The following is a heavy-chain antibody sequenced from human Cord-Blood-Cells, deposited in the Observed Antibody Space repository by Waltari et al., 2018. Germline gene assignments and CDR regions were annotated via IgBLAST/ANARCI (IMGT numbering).Heavy chain of an antibody. CDR2: IYYSGST. V-gene: IGHV4-31*03. Sequence: QVQLQESGPGLVKPSQTLSLTCTVSGGPIRSGGYYWSWIRQHPGKGLGWIGYIYYSGSTYYNPSLKSRVTISVDTSKNQFSLKLSSVTAADTAVYYCARVWGRGGYSYRYFDLWGRGTLVTVSS. D-gene: IGHD5-18*01. J-gene: IGHJ2*01. CDR1: GGPIRSGGYY. CDR3: ARVWGRGGYSYRYFDL.